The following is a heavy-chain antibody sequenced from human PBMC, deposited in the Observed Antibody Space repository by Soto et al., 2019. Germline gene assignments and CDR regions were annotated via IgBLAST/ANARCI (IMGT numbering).Heavy chain of an antibody. D-gene: IGHD6-13*01. V-gene: IGHV3-48*02. J-gene: IGHJ4*02. CDR1: WFTFSSYS. CDR2: ISSSSSTI. CDR3: ARYSSSWYGGGIDY. Sequence: GGSLRLCCAASWFTFSSYSMNWVRQTPGKGLEWVSYISSSSSTIYYADSVKGRFTISRDNAKNSLYLQMNSLRDEGTAVYYCARYSSSWYGGGIDYWGQGTLVTVSS.